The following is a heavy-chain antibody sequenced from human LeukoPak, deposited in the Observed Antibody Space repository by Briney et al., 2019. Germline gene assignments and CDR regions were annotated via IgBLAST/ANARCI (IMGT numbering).Heavy chain of an antibody. CDR2: IYDRGPA. CDR1: GYATTSGGFS. Sequence: PSQTLSLTCTVSGYATTSGGFSWNWIRQPPGKGLEWIGCIYDRGPAYYNPSLKSRFTISVDRPKNQFFLNVTSLTAADTAVYYCARSRQASGLFNSWGQGTLVTVSS. V-gene: IGHV4-30-2*01. CDR3: ARSRQASGLFNS. J-gene: IGHJ5*01. D-gene: IGHD3-10*01.